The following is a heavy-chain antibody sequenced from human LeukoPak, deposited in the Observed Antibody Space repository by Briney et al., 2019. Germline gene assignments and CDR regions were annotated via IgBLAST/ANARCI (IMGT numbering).Heavy chain of an antibody. CDR1: GYTFTSYY. D-gene: IGHD5-18*01. J-gene: IGHJ5*02. Sequence: ASVKVSCKASGYTFTSYYMHWVRQAPGQGLEWMGIINPSGGSTSYAQKFQGRVTMTRDTSTSTVYMELSSLRSEDTAVYYCARDPGGYSYGLGFSWFDPWGQGTLVTVSS. CDR3: ARDPGGYSYGLGFSWFDP. CDR2: INPSGGST. V-gene: IGHV1-46*01.